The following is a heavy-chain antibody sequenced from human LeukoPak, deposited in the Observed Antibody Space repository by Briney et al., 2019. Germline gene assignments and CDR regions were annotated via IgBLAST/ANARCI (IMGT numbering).Heavy chain of an antibody. J-gene: IGHJ3*01. CDR3: ARVSPATDRLYD. D-gene: IGHD3-3*01. CDR2: INPNSGGT. V-gene: IGHV1-2*02. CDR1: GYTFTSYY. Sequence: ASVKVSFKASGYTFTSYYMHWVRPAPGQGLEWVGWINPNSGGTNYAQKFQGRVTMTRDTSISTAYMELSRLRSDDTAVYYCARVSPATDRLYDWGQGTMVTVSS.